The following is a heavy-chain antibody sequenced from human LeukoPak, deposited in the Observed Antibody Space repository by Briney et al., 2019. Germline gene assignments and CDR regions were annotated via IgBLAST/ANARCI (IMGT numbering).Heavy chain of an antibody. J-gene: IGHJ4*02. V-gene: IGHV3-23*01. CDR1: GFSFSSYS. CDR3: AKDSPAGEYQFDY. CDR2: ISGSGGNT. D-gene: IGHD2-2*01. Sequence: GGSLRLSCVASGFSFSSYSMSWVRQAPGEGLEWVSTISGSGGNTYYADSVKGRFTVSRDNSKNTLYLQMNSLRAEDTAVYYCAKDSPAGEYQFDYWGQGTLVTVSS.